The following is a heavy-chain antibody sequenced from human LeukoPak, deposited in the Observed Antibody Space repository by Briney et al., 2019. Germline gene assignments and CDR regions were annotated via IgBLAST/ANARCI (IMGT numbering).Heavy chain of an antibody. V-gene: IGHV3-48*01. J-gene: IGHJ3*02. Sequence: GGSLRLSCVASGFTFSDYSLNWVRQAPGKGLEWISYIGSAIYYADAVKGRFTISRDNAKNSLFLQMNSLRAEDTAVYYCARDHAYAFDIWGQGTLVTVSS. CDR3: ARDHAYAFDI. D-gene: IGHD2-2*01. CDR1: GFTFSDYS. CDR2: IGSAI.